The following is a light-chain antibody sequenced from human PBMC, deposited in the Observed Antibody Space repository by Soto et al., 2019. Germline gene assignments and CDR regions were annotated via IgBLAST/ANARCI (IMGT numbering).Light chain of an antibody. V-gene: IGKV3-15*01. CDR3: QQYNTWPRT. CDR2: GAS. CDR1: QNIKDY. Sequence: EIVMTQSPATLSMSPGERATLSCSDSQNIKDYLAWFQQKPGQAPRLLIYGASTRATAIPARFSGSGSGTEFTLSISSLQSEDFAVYYCQQYNTWPRTFGQGTKVETK. J-gene: IGKJ1*01.